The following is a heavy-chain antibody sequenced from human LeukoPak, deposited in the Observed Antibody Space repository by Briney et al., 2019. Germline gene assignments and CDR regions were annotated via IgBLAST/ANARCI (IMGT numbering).Heavy chain of an antibody. Sequence: ASVKVSCTASGYTFTTYAISWVRQAPGQGLEWMGWISAYNGNTSYAQKVQGRITMTTDTSTSTAYMELRSLRSDVTAVYYCARFRHCSSTSCFGKPDYYYMDVWGKGTTVTVSS. CDR1: GYTFTTYA. D-gene: IGHD2-2*01. CDR2: ISAYNGNT. CDR3: ARFRHCSSTSCFGKPDYYYMDV. J-gene: IGHJ6*03. V-gene: IGHV1-18*01.